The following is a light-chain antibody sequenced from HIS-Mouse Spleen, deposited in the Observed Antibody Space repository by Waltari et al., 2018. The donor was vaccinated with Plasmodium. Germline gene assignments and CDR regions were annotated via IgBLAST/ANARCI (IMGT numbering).Light chain of an antibody. Sequence: AIRMTQSPSSFSASTGDRVTITCRASQGISSYLAWYQQKPGKAPKLLIYAASTLQSGVLSRFSGSGSGTEFTLTISCLQSEDFATYYCQQYYSYPLTFGGGTKVEIK. V-gene: IGKV1-8*01. CDR1: QGISSY. CDR2: AAS. CDR3: QQYYSYPLT. J-gene: IGKJ4*01.